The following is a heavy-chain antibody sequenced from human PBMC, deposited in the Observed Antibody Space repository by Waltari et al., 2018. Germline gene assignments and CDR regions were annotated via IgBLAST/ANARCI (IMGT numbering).Heavy chain of an antibody. D-gene: IGHD2-15*01. CDR3: AREELGYCSGGSCLGFDY. V-gene: IGHV4-4*07. CDR1: GGSISSYY. J-gene: IGHJ4*02. CDR2: IYTSGST. Sequence: QVQLQESGPGLVKPSETLSLTCTVSGGSISSYYWSWIRQPAGKGLEWIGRIYTSGSTNYNPPLKSRVTMSGDTSKNQFSLKLSSVTAADTAVYYCAREELGYCSGGSCLGFDYWGQGTLVTVSS.